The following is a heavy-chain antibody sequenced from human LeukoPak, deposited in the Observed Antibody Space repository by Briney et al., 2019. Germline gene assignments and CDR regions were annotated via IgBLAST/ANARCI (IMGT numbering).Heavy chain of an antibody. J-gene: IGHJ4*02. Sequence: PGGSLRLSCAVSGFTLSNYGMSWLRQAPGKGLEWVAGIGGSGGGTNYADSVKGRFTISRDNPKNTLYLQMNSLRAEDTAVYFCAKRGVVIRVILVGFHKEAYYFDSWGQGALVTVSS. D-gene: IGHD3-22*01. CDR2: IGGSGGGT. V-gene: IGHV3-23*01. CDR1: GFTLSNYG. CDR3: AKRGVVIRVILVGFHKEAYYFDS.